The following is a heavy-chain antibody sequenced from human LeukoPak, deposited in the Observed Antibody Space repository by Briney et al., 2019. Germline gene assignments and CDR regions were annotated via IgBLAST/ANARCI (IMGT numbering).Heavy chain of an antibody. CDR2: IYSGGST. CDR1: GFTVSSNY. V-gene: IGHV3-66*01. J-gene: IGHJ4*02. D-gene: IGHD6-19*01. Sequence: GGSLRLSCAASGFTVSSNYMSWVRQAPGKGLEWVSVIYSGGSTYYAGSVKGRFTISRDNSKNTLYLQMNSLRAEDTAVYYCARFIAVAGNFDYWGQGTLVTVSS. CDR3: ARFIAVAGNFDY.